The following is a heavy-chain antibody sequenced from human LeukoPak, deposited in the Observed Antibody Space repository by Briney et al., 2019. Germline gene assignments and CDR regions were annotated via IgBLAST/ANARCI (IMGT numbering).Heavy chain of an antibody. CDR2: IYYSGST. CDR1: GGSISSGGYY. Sequence: SETLSLTCTVSGGSISSGGYYWSWIRQHPGKGLEWIGYIYYSGSTYYNPSLKSRVTISVDTSKNQFSLKLSSVTAADTAVYYCARGRSNRSRIRSFEPLDYWGQGTLVTVSS. CDR3: ARGRSNRSRIRSFEPLDY. D-gene: IGHD3-16*02. J-gene: IGHJ4*02. V-gene: IGHV4-31*03.